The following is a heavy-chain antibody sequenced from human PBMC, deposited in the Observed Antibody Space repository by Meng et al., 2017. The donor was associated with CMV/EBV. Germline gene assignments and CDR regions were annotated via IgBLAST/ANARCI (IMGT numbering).Heavy chain of an antibody. CDR3: ASSLTYPDY. V-gene: IGHV4-34*01. CDR2: INHSGST. CDR1: GVSFRGYY. Sequence: GAGRWQRSESRSPTCAVYGVSFRGYYWGWIRQPPGKGLECIGEINHSGSTNYNPSLKSRVSISVDTSKNQFSLKLSSVTAADTAVYYCASSLTYPDYWGQGTLVTVSS. J-gene: IGHJ4*02. D-gene: IGHD2-15*01.